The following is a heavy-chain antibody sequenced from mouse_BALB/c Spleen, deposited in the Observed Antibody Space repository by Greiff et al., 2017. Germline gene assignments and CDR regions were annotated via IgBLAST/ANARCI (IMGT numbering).Heavy chain of an antibody. D-gene: IGHD3-1*01. Sequence: QVQLQQSGAELARPGASVKLSCKASGYTFTSYWLQWVKQRPGQGLEWIGAIYPGDGDTRYTQKFKGKATLTADKSSSTAYMQLSSLASEDSAVYYCARSGGFSYYFDYRGQGTTLTVSS. J-gene: IGHJ2*01. CDR1: GYTFTSYW. CDR3: ARSGGFSYYFDY. CDR2: IYPGDGDT. V-gene: IGHV1-87*01.